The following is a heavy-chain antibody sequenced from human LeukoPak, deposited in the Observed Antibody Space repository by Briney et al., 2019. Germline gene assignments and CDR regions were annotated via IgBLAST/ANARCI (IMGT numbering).Heavy chain of an antibody. D-gene: IGHD6-19*01. J-gene: IGHJ6*03. V-gene: IGHV4-34*01. CDR1: GGSFSGYY. Sequence: PSETLSLTCAVYGGSFSGYYWSWIRQPPGKGLEWIGEINHSGSTNYNPSLKSRVTISVDTSKNQFSLKLSSVTAADTAVYYCARTSSVLTATLYYYYYMDVWGKGTTVTISS. CDR2: INHSGST. CDR3: ARTSSVLTATLYYYYYMDV.